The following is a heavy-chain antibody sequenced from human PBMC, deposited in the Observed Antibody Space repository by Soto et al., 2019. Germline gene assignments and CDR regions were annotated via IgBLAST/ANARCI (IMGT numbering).Heavy chain of an antibody. CDR1: GFTFSSHG. CDR2: IWYDGSNK. D-gene: IGHD3-16*01. V-gene: IGHV3-33*01. CDR3: ARWGPDKVLDY. J-gene: IGHJ4*02. Sequence: PGGSPRLSCAASGFTFSSHGMHWVRQAPGKGLEWVAVIWYDGSNKYYGESVKGRFIISRDNSKNTVDLQMNSLRAEDTAIYYCARWGPDKVLDYWGQGTLVTVSS.